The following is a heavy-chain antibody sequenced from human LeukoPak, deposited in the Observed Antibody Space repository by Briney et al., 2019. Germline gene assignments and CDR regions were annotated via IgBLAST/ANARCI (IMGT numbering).Heavy chain of an antibody. CDR3: ATCHYYDSSGYVSGFDP. CDR2: INPNSGGT. CDR1: GYTFTGYY. V-gene: IGHV1-2*06. J-gene: IGHJ5*02. D-gene: IGHD3-22*01. Sequence: ASVKVSCKASGYTFTGYYMHWVRQAPGQGLEWMGRINPNSGGTNYAQKFQGRVTMTRDTSISTAYMELSSLRSEDTAVYYCATCHYYDSSGYVSGFDPWGQGTLVTVSS.